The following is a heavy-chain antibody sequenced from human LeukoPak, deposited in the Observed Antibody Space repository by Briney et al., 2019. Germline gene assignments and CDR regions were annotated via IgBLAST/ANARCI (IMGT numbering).Heavy chain of an antibody. J-gene: IGHJ4*02. V-gene: IGHV4-59*01. D-gene: IGHD2-2*03. Sequence: SETLSLTCTVPGGSISSYFWSWIRHPPAQGLEWIGYMYYSGSTNYNPSLKSRVTISIDTSKNQFSLQLSSVTAADTAVYYCARLDKGRGAFDYWGQGTLVTVSS. CDR2: MYYSGST. CDR1: GGSISSYF. CDR3: ARLDKGRGAFDY.